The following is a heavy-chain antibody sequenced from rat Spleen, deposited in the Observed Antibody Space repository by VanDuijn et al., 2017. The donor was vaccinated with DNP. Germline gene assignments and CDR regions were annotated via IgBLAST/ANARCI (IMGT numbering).Heavy chain of an antibody. V-gene: IGHV5-31*01. D-gene: IGHD1-4*01. Sequence: EVQLVESGGDLVQPGRSLNLSCVASGLTFNNYWMTWFRQVPGKGLEWVASVTTSSGRTFYPDSVKGRFTISRDIAKSTLYLEMNSLRSEDMATYYCARHVLPLRVWDYWGQGVMVTVSS. CDR2: VTTSSGRT. CDR3: ARHVLPLRVWDY. J-gene: IGHJ2*01. CDR1: GLTFNNYW.